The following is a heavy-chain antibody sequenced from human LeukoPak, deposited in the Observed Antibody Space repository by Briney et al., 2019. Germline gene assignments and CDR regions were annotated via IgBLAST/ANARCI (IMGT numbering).Heavy chain of an antibody. CDR2: IDYSGST. CDR1: GGSISTYY. CDR3: AGDGVGIDY. D-gene: IGHD1-26*01. J-gene: IGHJ4*02. V-gene: IGHV4-59*01. Sequence: SETLSLTCTVSGGSISTYYWSWIRQPPGKGLEWIGYIDYSGSTTYNPSLKSRVTISVDTSKNQFSLKLSSVTAADTAVYYCAGDGVGIDYWGQGTLVTVSS.